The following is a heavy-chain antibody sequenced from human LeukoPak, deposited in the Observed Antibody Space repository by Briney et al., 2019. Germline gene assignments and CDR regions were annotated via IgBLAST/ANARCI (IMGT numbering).Heavy chain of an antibody. V-gene: IGHV1-8*03. Sequence: ASVKVSCKASGYTFTDYDINWVQQATGQGLEWMAWMNPNSGNTGFAQKFQGRVTLTRDTSISTAYMELSSLRYEDTAVYYCARGTVGATAWGQGTLVTVSS. CDR1: GYTFTDYD. J-gene: IGHJ4*02. D-gene: IGHD1-26*01. CDR2: MNPNSGNT. CDR3: ARGTVGATA.